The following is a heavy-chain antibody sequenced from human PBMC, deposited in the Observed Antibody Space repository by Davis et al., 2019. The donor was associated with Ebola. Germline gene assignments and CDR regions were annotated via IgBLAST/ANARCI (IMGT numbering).Heavy chain of an antibody. CDR1: GGSFSGYY. CDR2: INHSGST. J-gene: IGHJ3*02. V-gene: IGHV4-34*01. Sequence: SETLSLTCAVYGGSFSGYYWSWIRQPPGKGLEWIGEINHSGSTNYNPSLKSRVTISVDTSKNQFSLKLSSVTAADTAVYYCARGRYYDFWSSAFDIWGQGTMVTVSS. D-gene: IGHD3-3*01. CDR3: ARGRYYDFWSSAFDI.